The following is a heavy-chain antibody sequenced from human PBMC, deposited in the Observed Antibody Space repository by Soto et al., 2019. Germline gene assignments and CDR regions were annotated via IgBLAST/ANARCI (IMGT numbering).Heavy chain of an antibody. D-gene: IGHD5-18*01. CDR1: GDSVSSNSAA. Sequence: QSQTLSLTCAISGDSVSSNSAAWNWIRQSPSRGLEWLGRTYYRSKWYNDYAVSVKSRITINPDTSKNQFSLQLNSVTPEDTAVYYCARDSRYSYGYYYYGMDVWGQGTTVTVSS. V-gene: IGHV6-1*01. CDR3: ARDSRYSYGYYYYGMDV. CDR2: TYYRSKWYN. J-gene: IGHJ6*02.